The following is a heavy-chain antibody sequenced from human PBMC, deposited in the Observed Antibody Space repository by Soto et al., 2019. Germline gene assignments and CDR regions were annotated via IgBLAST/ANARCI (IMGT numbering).Heavy chain of an antibody. Sequence: GVSLRLSCAASGFTVSSNYMSWVRQAPGKGLEWVSVIYSGGSTYYADSVKGRFTISRDNSKNTLYLQMNSLRAEDTAVYYCARGLYYDNSGALGYWGQGTLVTVSS. V-gene: IGHV3-53*01. J-gene: IGHJ4*02. CDR2: IYSGGST. CDR1: GFTVSSNY. D-gene: IGHD3-22*01. CDR3: ARGLYYDNSGALGY.